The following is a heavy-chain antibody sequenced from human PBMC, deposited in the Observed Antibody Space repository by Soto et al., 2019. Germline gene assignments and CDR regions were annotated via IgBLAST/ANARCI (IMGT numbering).Heavy chain of an antibody. CDR2: ISYDGSNK. CDR3: ARDRSQLTEWLLNMGSYFDY. Sequence: QVQLVESGGGVVQPGRSLRLSCAASGFTFSSYAMHWVRQAPGKGLEWVAVISYDGSNKYYADSVKGRFTISRDNSKNTLYLQMNSLRAEDTAVYYCARDRSQLTEWLLNMGSYFDYWGQGTLVTVSS. D-gene: IGHD5-12*01. CDR1: GFTFSSYA. V-gene: IGHV3-30-3*01. J-gene: IGHJ4*02.